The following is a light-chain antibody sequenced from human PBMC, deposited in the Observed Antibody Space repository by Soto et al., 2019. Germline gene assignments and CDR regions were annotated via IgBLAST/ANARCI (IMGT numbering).Light chain of an antibody. J-gene: IGKJ1*01. CDR3: PQYETFSGT. CDR1: QSVRGW. CDR2: DAS. V-gene: IGKV1-5*01. Sequence: DIKMTQSPSTLSASVGDTVTVTCRASQSVRGWLAWYRQKPGEAPKLLIYDASALPRGVPSRVTGSGAGPTCTRTIASLKHDDVATDECPQYETFSGTFGPGTKVDI.